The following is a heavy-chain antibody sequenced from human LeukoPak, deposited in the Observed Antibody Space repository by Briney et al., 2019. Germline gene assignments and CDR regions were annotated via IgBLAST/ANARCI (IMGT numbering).Heavy chain of an antibody. Sequence: PGGSLRLSCAAAGFTVSSNYMSWVRQAPGKGLDWVSVIYSGGSTYYADSVKGRFTISRDNSKNTLYLQMNSLRAEDTAVYYCARGKGQLVLFDYWGQGTLVTVSS. J-gene: IGHJ4*02. CDR1: GFTVSSNY. CDR2: IYSGGST. CDR3: ARGKGQLVLFDY. D-gene: IGHD6-6*01. V-gene: IGHV3-53*01.